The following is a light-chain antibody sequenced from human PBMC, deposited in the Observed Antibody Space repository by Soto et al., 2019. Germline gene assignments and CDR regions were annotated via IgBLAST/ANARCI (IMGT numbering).Light chain of an antibody. J-gene: IGKJ4*01. V-gene: IGKV3-11*01. CDR2: DAS. CDR3: QQRNNWVT. Sequence: EIVLTQSPATLSLSPGERATLSCRASQSVTSYLAWYQQKPGQAPRLLIYDASNRATGIPARFSGSGSGTDFTLTSSNLEPEDFAVYYCQQRNNWVTFGGGTKVEIK. CDR1: QSVTSY.